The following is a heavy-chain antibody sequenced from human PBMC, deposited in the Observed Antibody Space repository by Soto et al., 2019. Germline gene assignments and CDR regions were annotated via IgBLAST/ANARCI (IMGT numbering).Heavy chain of an antibody. CDR3: AKDLVPGGDWFPPYYYGMHV. J-gene: IGHJ6*02. D-gene: IGHD3-9*01. Sequence: QVQLVESGGGVVQPGRSLRLSCAAFSSYAMHWVRQAPGKGLEWVAVISYDGSNKYYADSVKGRFTVSRDNSKNTLYLQMTRLRAEDPAVYYCAKDLVPGGDWFPPYYYGMHVWGQGTTVTVSS. V-gene: IGHV3-30-3*02. CDR2: ISYDGSNK. CDR1: SSYA.